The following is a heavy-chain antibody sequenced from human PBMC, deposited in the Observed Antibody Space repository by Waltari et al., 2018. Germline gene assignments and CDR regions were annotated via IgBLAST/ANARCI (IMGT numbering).Heavy chain of an antibody. Sequence: EVELVESGGGLVQPGGSLRLSCEVSGVSLSDRWMLWVRQTPGKGLVWGGRVKSDGSNTAYADSVRGRFIISRDTARNTLFLQMSSVRVDDTALYYCVAATPSSDKWGQGTLVTVSS. CDR1: GVSLSDRW. V-gene: IGHV3-74*01. J-gene: IGHJ4*02. CDR2: VKSDGSNT. D-gene: IGHD6-19*01. CDR3: VAATPSSDK.